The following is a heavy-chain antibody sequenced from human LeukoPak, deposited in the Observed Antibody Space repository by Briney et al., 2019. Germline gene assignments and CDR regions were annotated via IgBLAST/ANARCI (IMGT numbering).Heavy chain of an antibody. Sequence: QPGGSLRLSCAASGFTFSSCWMSWVRQAPGKGLEWVANIKQDGSEKYYVDSVKGRFTISRDNAKNSLYLQMNSLRAEDTAVYYCARDIGRGSYAFDYWGQGTLVTVSS. V-gene: IGHV3-7*01. CDR3: ARDIGRGSYAFDY. D-gene: IGHD1-26*01. CDR1: GFTFSSCW. J-gene: IGHJ4*02. CDR2: IKQDGSEK.